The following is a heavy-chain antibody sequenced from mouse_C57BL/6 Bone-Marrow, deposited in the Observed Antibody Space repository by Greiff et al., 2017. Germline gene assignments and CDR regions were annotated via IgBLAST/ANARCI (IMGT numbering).Heavy chain of an antibody. V-gene: IGHV1-74*01. CDR1: GYTFTSYW. CDR3: AIKTTVVGYFDY. J-gene: IGHJ2*01. D-gene: IGHD1-1*01. CDR2: IHPSDSDT. Sequence: QVQLQQPGAELVKPGASVKVSCKASGYTFTSYWMHWVKQRPGPGLEWIGRIHPSDSDTNYNQKFKGTPTLTVDKSSSTAYMQLRSQTSEVSAVYYCAIKTTVVGYFDYWGQGTTLTVYS.